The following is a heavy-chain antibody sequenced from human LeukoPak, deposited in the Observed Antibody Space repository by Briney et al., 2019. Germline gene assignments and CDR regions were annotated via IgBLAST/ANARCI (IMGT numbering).Heavy chain of an antibody. V-gene: IGHV1-69*05. CDR1: GGTFSSYA. D-gene: IGHD2-2*01. CDR3: ARVRCSSTSCYPLPPGQRYYYYYYMDV. Sequence: ASVKVSCKASGGTFSSYAISWVRQAPGQGLEWMGGIIPIFGTANYAQKIQGRVTITTDESTSTAYMELSSLRSEDTAVYYCARVRCSSTSCYPLPPGQRYYYYYYMDVWGKGTTVTVSS. CDR2: IIPIFGTA. J-gene: IGHJ6*03.